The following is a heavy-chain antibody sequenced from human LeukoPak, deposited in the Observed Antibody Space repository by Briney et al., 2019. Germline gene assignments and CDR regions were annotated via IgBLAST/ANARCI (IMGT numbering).Heavy chain of an antibody. CDR3: ARLFYYDSSGYYLKQNVAFDY. V-gene: IGHV4-61*02. Sequence: SETLSLTCTVSGGSISSGSYYWSWIRQPAGKGLEWIGRIYTSGSTNYNPSLKSRVTISVDTSKNQFSLKLSSVTAADTAVYYCARLFYYDSSGYYLKQNVAFDYWGQGTLVTVSS. D-gene: IGHD3-22*01. J-gene: IGHJ4*02. CDR1: GGSISSGSYY. CDR2: IYTSGST.